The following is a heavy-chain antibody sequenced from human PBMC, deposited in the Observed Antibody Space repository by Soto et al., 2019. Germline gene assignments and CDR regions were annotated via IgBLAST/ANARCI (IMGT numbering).Heavy chain of an antibody. J-gene: IGHJ4*02. CDR2: IWYDGSKK. CDR1: GFTFSSYG. D-gene: IGHD3-9*01. CDR3: ARVDEILTGYYGGGLDY. V-gene: IGHV3-33*01. Sequence: QVQLVESGGGVVQPGRSLRLSCAASGFTFSSYGMHWVRQAPGKGLEWVAVIWYDGSKKYYADSVKGRLTISRDNSKHTLYLQMISLRAEDTAVHYCARVDEILTGYYGGGLDYRGQGTLVTVS.